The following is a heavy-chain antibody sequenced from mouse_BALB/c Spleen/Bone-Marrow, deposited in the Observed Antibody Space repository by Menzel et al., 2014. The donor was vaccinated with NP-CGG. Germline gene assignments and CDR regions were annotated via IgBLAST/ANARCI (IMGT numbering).Heavy chain of an antibody. Sequence: QVQLQQSGPGLVAPSQRLSITCTVSGFSLXGYGVNWVRQPPGKGLEWLGMIWGDGSTDYNSALKSRLSISKDNPKSQVFLKMNSLQTDDTARYYCARDGGNRAWFAYWGQGTLVTVSA. CDR1: GFSLXGYG. CDR3: ARDGGNRAWFAY. D-gene: IGHD2-1*01. V-gene: IGHV2-6-7*01. CDR2: IWGDGST. J-gene: IGHJ3*01.